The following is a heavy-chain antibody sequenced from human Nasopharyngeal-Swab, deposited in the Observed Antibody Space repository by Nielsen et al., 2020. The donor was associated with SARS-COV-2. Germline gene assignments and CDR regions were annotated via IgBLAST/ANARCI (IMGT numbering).Heavy chain of an antibody. J-gene: IGHJ4*02. CDR3: TRCGGSCYTGKDY. Sequence: GESLKISCAASGLIFSDSAIHWVRQASGKGLGWVGRIRSKGNSYATAYAASVKVRFTISRDDSKNTAYLQMNSLITEDTAVYYCTRCGGSCYTGKDYWGQGTLVTVSS. CDR1: GLIFSDSA. D-gene: IGHD2-15*01. V-gene: IGHV3-73*01. CDR2: IRSKGNSYAT.